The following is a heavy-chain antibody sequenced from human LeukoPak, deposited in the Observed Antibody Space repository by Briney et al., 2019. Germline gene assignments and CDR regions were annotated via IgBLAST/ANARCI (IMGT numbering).Heavy chain of an antibody. J-gene: IGHJ4*02. CDR1: GFTFSDYY. CDR3: ARDAMLNYDILTGYYGIDY. D-gene: IGHD3-9*01. CDR2: ISSSSSYT. V-gene: IGHV3-11*06. Sequence: GGSLRLSCAASGFTFSDYYKSWIRQAPGKGLEWVSYISSSSSYTNYADSVKGRFTISRDNAKNSLYLQMNSLRAEDTAVYYCARDAMLNYDILTGYYGIDYWGQGTLVTVSS.